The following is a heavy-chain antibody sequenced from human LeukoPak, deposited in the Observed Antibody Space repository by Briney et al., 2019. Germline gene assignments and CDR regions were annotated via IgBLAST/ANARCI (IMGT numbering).Heavy chain of an antibody. D-gene: IGHD1-7*01. CDR1: GYSISSGYY. Sequence: SETLSLTCTVSGYSISSGYYWGWIRQPPGKGLEWIGSIYHSGSTYYNPSLKSRVTISVDTSKNQFSLKLSSVTAADTAVYYCAREELRQGIDYWGQGTLVTVSS. J-gene: IGHJ4*02. V-gene: IGHV4-38-2*02. CDR2: IYHSGST. CDR3: AREELRQGIDY.